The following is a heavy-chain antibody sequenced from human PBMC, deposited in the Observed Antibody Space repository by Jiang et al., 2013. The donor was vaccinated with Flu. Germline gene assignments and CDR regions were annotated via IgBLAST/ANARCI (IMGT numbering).Heavy chain of an antibody. Sequence: GVGWIRQPPGKALEWLALNYWDDDKRYSPSLKNRLTIVKDTSKNQVVLQMTNMDPGDTATYFCAHTDYYYSIVTHWGQGILVTVSS. J-gene: IGHJ4*02. CDR3: AHTDYYYSIVTH. CDR2: NYWDDDK. V-gene: IGHV2-5*02. D-gene: IGHD3-22*01. CDR1: G.